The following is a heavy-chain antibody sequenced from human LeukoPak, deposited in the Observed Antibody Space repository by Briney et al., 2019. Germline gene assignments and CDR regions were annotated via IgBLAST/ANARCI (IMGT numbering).Heavy chain of an antibody. J-gene: IGHJ4*02. CDR1: AFTFTSYR. D-gene: IGHD2-2*01. V-gene: IGHV3-21*01. CDR2: ISGSSSYI. Sequence: AGSLTLSWAASAFTFTSYRTNCDRQAPRNVIEWVSSISGSSSYIYYADSVKGRFTISRDNAKNSLYLQMNSLRAEDTAVYYCAREGPYCSSTSCYYFDYWGQGTLVTVSS. CDR3: AREGPYCSSTSCYYFDY.